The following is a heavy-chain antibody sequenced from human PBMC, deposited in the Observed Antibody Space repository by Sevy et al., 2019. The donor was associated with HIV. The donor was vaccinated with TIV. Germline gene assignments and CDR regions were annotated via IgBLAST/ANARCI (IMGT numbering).Heavy chain of an antibody. D-gene: IGHD6-13*01. CDR3: ATDYRRAQYSSSWHGVDY. CDR2: ISWNSGSI. V-gene: IGHV3-9*01. J-gene: IGHJ4*02. Sequence: GGSLRLSCAASGFTFDDYAMHWVRQAPGKGLEWVSGISWNSGSIGYADSVKGRFTISRDNAKNSLYLKMNSQRDQDTALYYCATDYRRAQYSSSWHGVDYWGQGTLVTVSS. CDR1: GFTFDDYA.